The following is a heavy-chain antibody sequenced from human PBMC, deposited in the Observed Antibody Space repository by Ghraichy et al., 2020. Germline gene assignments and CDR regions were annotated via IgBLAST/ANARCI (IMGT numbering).Heavy chain of an antibody. Sequence: SETLSLTCAVSGGSISSGGYSWSWIRQPPGKGLEWIGYIYHSGSTYYNPSLKSRVTISVDRSKNQFSLKLSSVTAADTAVYYCARATYYYDSSGYDWYFDLWGRGTLVTVSS. CDR2: IYHSGST. J-gene: IGHJ2*01. D-gene: IGHD3-22*01. V-gene: IGHV4-30-2*01. CDR3: ARATYYYDSSGYDWYFDL. CDR1: GGSISSGGYS.